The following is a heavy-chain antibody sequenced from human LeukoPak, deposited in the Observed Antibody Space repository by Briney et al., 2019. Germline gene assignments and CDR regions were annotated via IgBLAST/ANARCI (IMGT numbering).Heavy chain of an antibody. V-gene: IGHV3-30*02. CDR2: IRYDGSNK. J-gene: IGHJ6*03. Sequence: GGSLRLSCAASGFTFSSYGMHWVRQAPGKGLEWVAFIRYDGSNKYYADSVKGRFTISRDNAKNSLYLQMNSLRAEDTAVYYCARDGIVVVPAAKYYYYYMDVWGKGTTVTVSS. D-gene: IGHD2-2*01. CDR1: GFTFSSYG. CDR3: ARDGIVVVPAAKYYYYYMDV.